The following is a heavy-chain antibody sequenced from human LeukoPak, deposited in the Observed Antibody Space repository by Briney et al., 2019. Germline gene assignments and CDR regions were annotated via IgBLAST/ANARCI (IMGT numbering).Heavy chain of an antibody. CDR1: GFTFSSYS. CDR2: ISSSSSTI. J-gene: IGHJ4*02. D-gene: IGHD3-10*01. V-gene: IGHV3-48*01. CDR3: ARDLGYYGSGSYYNEGYFDY. Sequence: GGSLRLSCAASGFTFSSYSMNWVRRAPGKGLEWVSYISSSSSTIYYADSVKGRFTISRDNAKNSLYLQMNSLRAEDTAVYYCARDLGYYGSGSYYNEGYFDYWGQGTLVTVSS.